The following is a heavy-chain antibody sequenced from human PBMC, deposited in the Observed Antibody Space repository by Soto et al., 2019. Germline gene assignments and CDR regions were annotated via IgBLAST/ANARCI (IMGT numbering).Heavy chain of an antibody. CDR2: INAGNGDT. CDR1: GYIFTSYA. V-gene: IGHV1-3*01. CDR3: ARGKGMEENYYYYGMDI. Sequence: ASVKVSCKTSGYIFTSYAMHWVRQAPGQRLEWMGWINAGNGDTKYSQRFQDRVAITRDTSASTAYMELTSLTSEDTAVYYCARGKGMEENYYYYGMDIWGQGTTVTVSS. D-gene: IGHD1-1*01. J-gene: IGHJ6*02.